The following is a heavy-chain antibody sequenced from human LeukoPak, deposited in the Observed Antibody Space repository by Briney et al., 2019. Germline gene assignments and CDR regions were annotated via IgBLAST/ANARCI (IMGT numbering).Heavy chain of an antibody. V-gene: IGHV3-53*01. J-gene: IGHJ5*02. Sequence: QAGGSLRLSCAASGFTVITNDMTWVRQAPGKGLEWVSVLYSDGNTKYADSVQGRFTISRDNSKNTLYLEMNSLSPDDTAVYYCARGKGASSFDPWGQGTLVTVSS. CDR1: GFTVITND. CDR2: LYSDGNT. CDR3: ARGKGASSFDP.